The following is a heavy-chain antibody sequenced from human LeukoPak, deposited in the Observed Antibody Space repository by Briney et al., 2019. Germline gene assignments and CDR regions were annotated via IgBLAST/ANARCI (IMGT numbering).Heavy chain of an antibody. CDR3: ARDRGHSSSWLLNGD. CDR1: GGTFSSYA. Sequence: ASVKVSCKASGGTFSSYAISWVRQAPGQGLEWMGGIIPIFGTANYAQKFQGRVTITADESTSTAYMEQSSLRSEDTAVYYCARDRGHSSSWLLNGDWGQGTLVTVSS. V-gene: IGHV1-69*13. J-gene: IGHJ4*02. CDR2: IIPIFGTA. D-gene: IGHD6-13*01.